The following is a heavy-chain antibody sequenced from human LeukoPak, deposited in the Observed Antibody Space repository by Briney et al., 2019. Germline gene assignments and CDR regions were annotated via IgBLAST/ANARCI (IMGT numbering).Heavy chain of an antibody. J-gene: IGHJ6*02. D-gene: IGHD6-13*01. Sequence: ASVKVSCKASGYTFTSYYMHWVRQAPGQGLEWMGIINPSGGSTSYAQKFQGRVTMTRNTSISTAYMELSSLRSEDTAVYYCARGLHFPAADPSYGMDVWGQGTTVTVS. CDR1: GYTFTSYY. CDR3: ARGLHFPAADPSYGMDV. V-gene: IGHV1-46*01. CDR2: INPSGGST.